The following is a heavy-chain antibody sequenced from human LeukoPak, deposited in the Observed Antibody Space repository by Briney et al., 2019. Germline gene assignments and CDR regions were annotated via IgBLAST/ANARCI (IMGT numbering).Heavy chain of an antibody. CDR1: GFSFSSYS. D-gene: IGHD2-8*01. Sequence: GGSLRLSCAASGFSFSSYSMNWVRQAPGKGLEWVSSISSSSTYIYYADSVKGRFTISRDNAKNSLYLQMNSLRVEDTSVYYCARDNGVAWGQGTLVIVSS. V-gene: IGHV3-21*01. CDR2: ISSSSTYI. CDR3: ARDNGVA. J-gene: IGHJ5*02.